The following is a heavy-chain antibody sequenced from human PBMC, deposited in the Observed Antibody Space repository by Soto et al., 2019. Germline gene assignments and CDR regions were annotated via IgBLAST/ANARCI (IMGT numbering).Heavy chain of an antibody. CDR1: GFTFIRLS. D-gene: IGHD2-15*01. CDR2: ISSTSSYI. CDR3: ARDGCSGSNCLNWFDP. V-gene: IGHV3-21*06. J-gene: IGHJ5*02. Sequence: GGSLRLSCEVSGFTFIRLSMSWVRQAPGKGLEWVSSISSTSSYIYYADSVKGRFTISRDNAKNSLYLQMNSLRAEDTALYYCARDGCSGSNCLNWFDPWGQGTLVTVSS.